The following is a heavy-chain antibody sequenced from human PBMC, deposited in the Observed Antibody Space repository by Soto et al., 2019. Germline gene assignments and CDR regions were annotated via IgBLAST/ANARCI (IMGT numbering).Heavy chain of an antibody. CDR1: GFTFSSYG. D-gene: IGHD2-8*01. CDR2: ISYDGSNK. V-gene: IGHV3-30*03. Sequence: GGSLRLSCAASGFTFSSYGMHWVRQAPGKGLEWVAVISYDGSNKYYADSVKGRFTISRDNSKNTLYLQMNSLRAEDTAVYYCAIPPEGSSVWALDAFDIWGQGTMVTVSS. CDR3: AIPPEGSSVWALDAFDI. J-gene: IGHJ3*02.